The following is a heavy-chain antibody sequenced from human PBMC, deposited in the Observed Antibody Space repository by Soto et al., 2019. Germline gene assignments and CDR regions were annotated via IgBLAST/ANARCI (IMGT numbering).Heavy chain of an antibody. D-gene: IGHD6-13*01. CDR2: ISGSGGCT. J-gene: IGHJ6*02. CDR1: GFTFSSYA. Sequence: GGSLRLSCAASGFTFSSYAMSWVRQAPGKGLEWVSAISGSGGCTYYADSVKGRFTISRDNSKNTLYLQMNSLRAEDTAVYYCAKVTPTGSSSWYYYYGMDVWGQGTTVTVS. V-gene: IGHV3-23*01. CDR3: AKVTPTGSSSWYYYYGMDV.